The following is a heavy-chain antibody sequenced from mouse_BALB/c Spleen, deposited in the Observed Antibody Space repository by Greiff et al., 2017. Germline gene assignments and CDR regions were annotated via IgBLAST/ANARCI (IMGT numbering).Heavy chain of an antibody. D-gene: IGHD2-4*01. J-gene: IGHJ4*01. CDR1: GYTFTSYW. CDR3: TRTYYDYDEAMDY. CDR2: IYPGNSDT. V-gene: IGHV1-5*01. Sequence: VQLQQSGTVLARPGASVKMSCKASGYTFTSYWMHWVKQRPGQGLEWIGAIYPGNSDTSYNQKFKGKAKLTAVTSTSTAYMELSSLTHEDSAVYYCTRTYYDYDEAMDYWGQGTSVTVSS.